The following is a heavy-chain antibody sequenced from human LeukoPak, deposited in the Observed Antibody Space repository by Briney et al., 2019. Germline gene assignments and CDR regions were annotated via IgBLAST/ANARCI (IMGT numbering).Heavy chain of an antibody. D-gene: IGHD3-16*02. V-gene: IGHV1-18*04. CDR2: ISAYNGNT. Sequence: ASVKVSCKASGYTFTGYYMHWVRQAPGQGLEWMGWISAYNGNTNYAQKPQGRVTMTTDTSTSTAYMELRSLRSDDTAVYYCARVSENWFDPWGQGTLVTVSS. J-gene: IGHJ5*02. CDR3: ARVSENWFDP. CDR1: GYTFTGYY.